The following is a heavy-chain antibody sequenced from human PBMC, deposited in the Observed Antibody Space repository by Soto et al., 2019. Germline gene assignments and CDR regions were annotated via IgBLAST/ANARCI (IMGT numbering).Heavy chain of an antibody. Sequence: QVQLQESGPGLVKPSQTLSLTCTVSGGSISSGDYYWSWIRQHPGKGLEWIGYIYYSGSTYYNPSLKSRVTISVDTSKSQFSLKLSSVTAADTAVYYCARVGAYDSSSYWYFDLWGRGTLVTVSS. J-gene: IGHJ2*01. CDR1: GGSISSGDYY. CDR2: IYYSGST. D-gene: IGHD2-21*02. V-gene: IGHV4-31*03. CDR3: ARVGAYDSSSYWYFDL.